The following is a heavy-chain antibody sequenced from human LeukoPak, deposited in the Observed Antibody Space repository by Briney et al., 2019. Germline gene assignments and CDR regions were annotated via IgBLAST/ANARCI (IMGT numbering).Heavy chain of an antibody. CDR3: GRWSGGGDLDY. CDR2: IKQDGSER. CDR1: GFTFSSYW. Sequence: PGGSLRLSCAASGFTFSSYWMSWVRQAPGKGLEWVANIKQDGSERYYVDSVKGRFTISRDNAKNSLYLQMDSLRAEDTAVYYRGRWSGGGDLDYWGQGTLVTVSS. V-gene: IGHV3-7*01. D-gene: IGHD3-10*01. J-gene: IGHJ4*02.